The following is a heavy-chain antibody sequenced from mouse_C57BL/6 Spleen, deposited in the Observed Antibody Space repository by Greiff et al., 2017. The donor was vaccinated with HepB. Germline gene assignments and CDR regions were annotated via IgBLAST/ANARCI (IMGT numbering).Heavy chain of an antibody. Sequence: DVHLVESGGGLVKPGGSLKLSCAASGFTFSDYGMHWVRQAPEKGLEWVAYISSGSSTIYYADTVKGRFTISRDNAKNTLFLQMTSLRSEDTAMYYCATGTGGFDYWGQGTTLTVSS. J-gene: IGHJ2*01. V-gene: IGHV5-17*01. CDR2: ISSGSSTI. CDR1: GFTFSDYG. D-gene: IGHD4-1*01. CDR3: ATGTGGFDY.